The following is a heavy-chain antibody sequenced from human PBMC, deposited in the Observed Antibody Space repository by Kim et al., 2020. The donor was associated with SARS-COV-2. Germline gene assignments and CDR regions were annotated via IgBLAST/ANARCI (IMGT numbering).Heavy chain of an antibody. Sequence: SETLSLTCTVSSSSVSNYYWSWIRQSPGKGLEWIGFAHYSGTTTYNPALKNRVTISIDTSKNQFSLKLTSATAADTGIYYCATDILSTSGAAGTRYYGLDVWGQGTTVTVSS. CDR1: SSSVSNYY. V-gene: IGHV4-59*02. J-gene: IGHJ6*02. CDR3: ATDILSTSGAAGTRYYGLDV. D-gene: IGHD6-13*01. CDR2: AHYSGTT.